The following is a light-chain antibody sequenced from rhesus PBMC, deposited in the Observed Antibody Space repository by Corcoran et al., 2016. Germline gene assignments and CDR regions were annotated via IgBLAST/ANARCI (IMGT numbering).Light chain of an antibody. V-gene: IGKV1-36*01. J-gene: IGKJ1*01. CDR2: DAS. CDR3: LPYNNKWT. Sequence: DTQMTQSPSSLSASVGDRVTITCRASQDISIYLSWHQQKPGKAPKRLIYDASSLESGVPSRFSGRGSGTEFPLIINCLQPEDFAAYYCLPYNNKWTFGQGTKVEIK. CDR1: QDISIY.